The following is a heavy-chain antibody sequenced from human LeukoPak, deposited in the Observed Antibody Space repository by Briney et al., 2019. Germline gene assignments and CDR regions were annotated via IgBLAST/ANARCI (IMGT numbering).Heavy chain of an antibody. CDR2: ISYDGSNK. Sequence: PGRSLRLSCAASGFTFSSYGMHWVRQAPGKGLEWVAVISYDGSNKYYADSVKGRFTISRDNSKNTLYLQMNSLRAEDTAVYYCATNEYSYASAYYFDCWGQGTLVTVSS. CDR1: GFTFSSYG. J-gene: IGHJ4*02. CDR3: ATNEYSYASAYYFDC. V-gene: IGHV3-30*03. D-gene: IGHD5-18*01.